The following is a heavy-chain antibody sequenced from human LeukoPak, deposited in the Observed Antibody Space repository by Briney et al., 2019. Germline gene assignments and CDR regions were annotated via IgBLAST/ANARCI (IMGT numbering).Heavy chain of an antibody. CDR1: GYTFTSYG. CDR3: ARELLVATSPYGMAV. CDR2: ISAFNDET. Sequence: ASVKVSCKASGYTFTSYGISWVRQTPGPGLECMGWISAFNDETNNLQKLQGRVTMTTEPSTSTAFMELRSLRSDDTAVYYCARELLVATSPYGMAVWGQGTTVTVSS. J-gene: IGHJ6*01. D-gene: IGHD2-15*01. V-gene: IGHV1-18*01.